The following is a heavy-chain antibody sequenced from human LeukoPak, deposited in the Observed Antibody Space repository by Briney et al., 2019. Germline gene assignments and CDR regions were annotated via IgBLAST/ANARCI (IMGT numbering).Heavy chain of an antibody. D-gene: IGHD5-18*01. CDR1: GYTFTSYY. V-gene: IGHV1-46*01. Sequence: ASVKVSCKASGYTFTSYYMHWVRQAPGQGREWMGIINPSGGSTSYAQKSQGRVTMTRDTSTSTVYMELSSLRSEDTAVYYCAGGYSYGQTFDYWGQGTLVTVSS. J-gene: IGHJ4*02. CDR3: AGGYSYGQTFDY. CDR2: INPSGGST.